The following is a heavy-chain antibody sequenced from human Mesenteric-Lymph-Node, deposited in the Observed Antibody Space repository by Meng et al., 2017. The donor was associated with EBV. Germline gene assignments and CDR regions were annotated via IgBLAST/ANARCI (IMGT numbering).Heavy chain of an antibody. Sequence: QLQLQESGPGLVKPSETLSLTCSVSGGSISSSSYYWGWIRQPPGKGLEWIGSIYYSGSTYYNPSLQSRVTISVDTSKNQFSLKLSSVTAADTAVYYRARAHSHPAILDYWGQGTLVTVSS. D-gene: IGHD2-2*01. J-gene: IGHJ4*02. CDR1: GGSISSSSYY. CDR3: ARAHSHPAILDY. CDR2: IYYSGST. V-gene: IGHV4-39*07.